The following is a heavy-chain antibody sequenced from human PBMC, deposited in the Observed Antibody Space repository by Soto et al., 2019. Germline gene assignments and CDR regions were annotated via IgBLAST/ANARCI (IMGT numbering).Heavy chain of an antibody. CDR1: GFTFSNCV. CDR2: ITTNGHT. D-gene: IGHD3-22*01. V-gene: IGHV3-23*01. Sequence: GGSLRLSCETSGFTFSNCVMTWVRQPPGKRLEWVSVITTNGHTDYADSVKGRFTISRDNSKNTAYLQMNSLRAEDTAVYYCAKDLVGIVYFDSIAYWGQGSLVTVSS. J-gene: IGHJ4*02. CDR3: AKDLVGIVYFDSIAY.